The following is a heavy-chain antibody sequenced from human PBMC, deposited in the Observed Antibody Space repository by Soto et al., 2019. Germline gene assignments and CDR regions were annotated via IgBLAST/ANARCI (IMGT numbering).Heavy chain of an antibody. V-gene: IGHV1-18*04. Sequence: QVQLVQSGTEVKKPGASVKVSCKADGYTFTTYGINWVRQAPGQGLEWMGWVSPYNGDTNYAQKVQGRVTMTTDTSTRTAYMELRSLRPDDTAVYYCAREVGHMDVWGQGTTVTVSS. J-gene: IGHJ6*02. D-gene: IGHD1-26*01. CDR2: VSPYNGDT. CDR1: GYTFTTYG. CDR3: AREVGHMDV.